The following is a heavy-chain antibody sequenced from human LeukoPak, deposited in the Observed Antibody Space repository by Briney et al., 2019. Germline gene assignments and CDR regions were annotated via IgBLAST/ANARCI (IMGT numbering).Heavy chain of an antibody. D-gene: IGHD6-13*01. CDR1: GYTFTGYY. CDR3: AREIAGITAAGLNDQVAWFDP. CDR2: INPNSGGT. Sequence: ASVKVSCKASGYTFTGYYMHWVRQAPGQGLEWMGRINPNSGGTIYAQKFQGRVTMTRDTSISTAYMELSRLRSDDTAVYYCAREIAGITAAGLNDQVAWFDPWGQGTLVTVSS. J-gene: IGHJ5*02. V-gene: IGHV1-2*06.